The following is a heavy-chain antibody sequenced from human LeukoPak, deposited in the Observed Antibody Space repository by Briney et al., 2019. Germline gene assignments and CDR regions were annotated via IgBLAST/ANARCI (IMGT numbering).Heavy chain of an antibody. Sequence: PGGSLRLSCAASGFTFSSYEMNWVRQAPGKGLEWVSYISRSGSTIYYADSVKGRFTISRDNAKNSLYLQMNSLRAEDTAVYYCAREMRSDCSGGSCYPQFDYWGQGTLVTVSS. CDR2: ISRSGSTI. D-gene: IGHD2-15*01. V-gene: IGHV3-48*03. J-gene: IGHJ4*02. CDR3: AREMRSDCSGGSCYPQFDY. CDR1: GFTFSSYE.